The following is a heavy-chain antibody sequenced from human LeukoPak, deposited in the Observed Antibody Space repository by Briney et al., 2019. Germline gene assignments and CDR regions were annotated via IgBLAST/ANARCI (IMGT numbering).Heavy chain of an antibody. Sequence: GGSLRLSCAASGFTFSSCWMIWVRQAPGKGLEWVANIKQDGSEKYHVDSVKGRFTISRDNAKNSLYLQMNSLRVEDTAVYYCARAVDDYVWGSYRPPGHWGQGTLVTVSS. D-gene: IGHD3-16*02. CDR3: ARAVDDYVWGSYRPPGH. J-gene: IGHJ4*02. CDR2: IKQDGSEK. CDR1: GFTFSSCW. V-gene: IGHV3-7*05.